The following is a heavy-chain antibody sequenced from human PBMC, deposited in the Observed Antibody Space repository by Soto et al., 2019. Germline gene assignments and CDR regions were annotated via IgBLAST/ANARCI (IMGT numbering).Heavy chain of an antibody. J-gene: IGHJ4*02. CDR2: ISYIGST. V-gene: IGHV4-59*08. D-gene: IGHD5-18*01. Sequence: QVQLQESGPGLVKPSETLSLTCTVSGGSISSYYWSLIRQPPGTGLEWIGYISYIGSTNYSPSLMGRVTISVDPSKSQFSLKLSSVPAADTAVYDWARRYGSCFDYWGQGTLVTVSS. CDR1: GGSISSYY. CDR3: ARRYGSCFDY.